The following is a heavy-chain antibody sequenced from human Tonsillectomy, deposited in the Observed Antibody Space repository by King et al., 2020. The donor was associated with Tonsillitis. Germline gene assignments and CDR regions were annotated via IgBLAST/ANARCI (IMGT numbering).Heavy chain of an antibody. CDR1: GYTFTSYG. J-gene: IGHJ4*02. V-gene: IGHV1-18*04. CDR2: ISAYNGNT. CDR3: ARDRRGYSDVIDY. Sequence: VQLVQSGAEVKKPGASVKVSCKASGYTFTSYGISWVRQAPGQGLQWMGWISAYNGNTNYAQKLQGRVTMTTDTSTSKVYMELRNLRSDDTAVYYCARDRRGYSDVIDYWGQGTLVTVSS. D-gene: IGHD5-18*01.